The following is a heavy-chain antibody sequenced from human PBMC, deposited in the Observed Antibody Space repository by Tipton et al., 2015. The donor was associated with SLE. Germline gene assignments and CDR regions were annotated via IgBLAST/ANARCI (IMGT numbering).Heavy chain of an antibody. J-gene: IGHJ4*02. Sequence: SLRLSCAASGFTFSSYAMSWVRQAPGKGLEWVSSIGGSTKYAESVEGRFTISRDNSKNMLYLQMNSLRVEDTAVYYCAKDRKTYDYVWGSFRSDSWGQGTLVTVSS. CDR3: AKDRKTYDYVWGSFRSDS. CDR2: IGGST. V-gene: IGHV3-23*01. CDR1: GFTFSSYA. D-gene: IGHD3-16*02.